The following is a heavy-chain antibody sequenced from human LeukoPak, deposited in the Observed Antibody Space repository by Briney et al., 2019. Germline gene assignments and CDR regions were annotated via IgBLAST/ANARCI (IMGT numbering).Heavy chain of an antibody. CDR1: GFTFSSYW. V-gene: IGHV3-7*01. Sequence: GGSLRLSCAASGFTFSSYWMSWVRQAPGKGLEWVANIKQDGSEKYYVDSVKGRFTISRDNAKNSLYLQMNSLRAEDTAVYYCARDKGWELPHFDYWGQGTLVTVSS. D-gene: IGHD1-26*01. CDR2: IKQDGSEK. J-gene: IGHJ4*02. CDR3: ARDKGWELPHFDY.